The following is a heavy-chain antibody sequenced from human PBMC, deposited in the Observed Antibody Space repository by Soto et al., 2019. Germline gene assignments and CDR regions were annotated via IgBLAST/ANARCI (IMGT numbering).Heavy chain of an antibody. J-gene: IGHJ6*02. CDR3: ARDLGGGAHYGMDV. D-gene: IGHD3-16*01. Sequence: VKLVQSGGGLVKPGGSLRLSCAASGFTFETSSINCLRQTPGKGLEWVASISATSLYIYYADSVRGRFTISRENAKNTVFLQMDGLKAEDTAIYFCARDLGGGAHYGMDVWGQGTTVTVSS. CDR1: GFTFETSS. V-gene: IGHV3-21*06. CDR2: ISATSLYI.